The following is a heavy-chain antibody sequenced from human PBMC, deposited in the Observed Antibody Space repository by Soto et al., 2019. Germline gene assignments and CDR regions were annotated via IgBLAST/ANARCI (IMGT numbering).Heavy chain of an antibody. CDR2: ILVDGRT. CDR1: GFTVGSNY. CDR3: AKATATGGGAFDI. Sequence: PGGSLRLSCAASGFTVGSNYMSWVRQAPGKGLEWVSTILVDGRTFYVDSVKGRFTISRDSSQNTVYLQMNSLTAGDTALYYCAKATATGGGAFDICGQGTMVTVSS. V-gene: IGHV3-53*01. J-gene: IGHJ3*02. D-gene: IGHD2-8*02.